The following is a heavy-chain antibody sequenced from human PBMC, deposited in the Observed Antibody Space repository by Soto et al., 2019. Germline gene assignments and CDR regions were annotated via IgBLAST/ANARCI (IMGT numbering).Heavy chain of an antibody. CDR2: IGVGGRST. CDR1: GFTFSSCG. V-gene: IGHV3-23*01. D-gene: IGHD3-3*01. J-gene: IGHJ3*02. CDR3: AKQRSGYYLGAFDM. Sequence: EVQLLESGGGLVQPGGSLRLSCTASGFTFSSCGMSWARQVPGKGLEWVSTIGVGGRSTFYADSVKGRFTISRDNSKKTLFLEMNSLRAEDTAVYFCAKQRSGYYLGAFDMWGQGTVVTVSS.